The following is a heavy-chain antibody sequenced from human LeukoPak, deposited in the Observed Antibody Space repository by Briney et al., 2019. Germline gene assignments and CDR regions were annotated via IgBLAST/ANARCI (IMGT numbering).Heavy chain of an antibody. CDR1: GGTFSSYA. CDR3: ASDIVVVPAGIGDNWFDP. V-gene: IGHV1-69*05. CDR2: IIPIFGTA. D-gene: IGHD2-2*01. Sequence: SVKVSCKASGGTFSSYAINWVRQAPGQGLEWMGRIIPIFGTANYAQKFQGRVTITTDESTSTAYMELSSLRSENTAVYYCASDIVVVPAGIGDNWFDPWGQGTLVTVSS. J-gene: IGHJ5*02.